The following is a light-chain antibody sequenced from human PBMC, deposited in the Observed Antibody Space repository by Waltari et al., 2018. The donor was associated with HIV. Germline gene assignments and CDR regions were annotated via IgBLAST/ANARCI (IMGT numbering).Light chain of an antibody. Sequence: QSVLTQPPSVSGAPGQRVTISCTGSSSNIGAGYDVHWYQQIPGTAPKLLFYGNSHRPSGVPDRFSGSKSGTSASLAITGLQAEDEADYYCQSYDSSLSVWVFGGGTKLTVL. CDR1: SSNIGAGYD. CDR2: GNS. V-gene: IGLV1-40*01. J-gene: IGLJ3*02. CDR3: QSYDSSLSVWV.